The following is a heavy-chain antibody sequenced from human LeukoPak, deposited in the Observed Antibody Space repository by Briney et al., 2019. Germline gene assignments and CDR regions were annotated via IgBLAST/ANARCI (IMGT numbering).Heavy chain of an antibody. Sequence: GGSLRLSCAASGFTFSSYAMSWVRQASGKGLEWVSSISGSGGSTYYADSVKGRFTISRDNSKNTLYLQMNSLRAEDTAVYYCAKDQRYSSGWYNYWGQGTLVTVSS. D-gene: IGHD6-19*01. CDR2: ISGSGGST. CDR1: GFTFSSYA. V-gene: IGHV3-23*01. CDR3: AKDQRYSSGWYNY. J-gene: IGHJ4*02.